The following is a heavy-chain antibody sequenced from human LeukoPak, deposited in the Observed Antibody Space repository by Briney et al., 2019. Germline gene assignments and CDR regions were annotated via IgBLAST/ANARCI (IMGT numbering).Heavy chain of an antibody. CDR3: ARHYGGNPLDAFDI. Sequence: ASVKVSCKASGYTFTSYGISWVRQAPGQGLEWVGWISAYNGNTNYAQKLQGRVTMTTDTSTSTAYMELRSLRSDDTAVYYCARHYGGNPLDAFDIWGQGTMVTVSS. D-gene: IGHD4-23*01. V-gene: IGHV1-18*01. J-gene: IGHJ3*02. CDR2: ISAYNGNT. CDR1: GYTFTSYG.